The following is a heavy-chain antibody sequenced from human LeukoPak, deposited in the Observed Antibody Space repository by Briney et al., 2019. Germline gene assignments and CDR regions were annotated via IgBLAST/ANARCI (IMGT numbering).Heavy chain of an antibody. Sequence: GGSLRLSCAASGFTFSSYSMNWVRQAPGKGLEWVSYISSSSSTIYYADSVKGRFTISRDNAKNSLYLQMNSLRDEDTAVYYCARDDSGWYPPYWYFDLWGRGTLVTVSS. CDR1: GFTFSSYS. V-gene: IGHV3-48*02. D-gene: IGHD6-19*01. J-gene: IGHJ2*01. CDR3: ARDDSGWYPPYWYFDL. CDR2: ISSSSSTI.